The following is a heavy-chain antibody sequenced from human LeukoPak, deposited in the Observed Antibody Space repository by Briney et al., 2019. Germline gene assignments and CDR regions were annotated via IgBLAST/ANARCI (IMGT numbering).Heavy chain of an antibody. D-gene: IGHD2-8*01. Sequence: ASETLSLTCTVSGGSISSYYWSWIRQPPGKGLEWIGYIYYSGSTNYNPSLKSRVTISVDTSKNQFSLKLTSLTAADTAVYYCARGTSFGLMNSDNWGQGTLVIVSS. V-gene: IGHV4-59*12. CDR3: ARGTSFGLMNSDN. J-gene: IGHJ4*02. CDR2: IYYSGST. CDR1: GGSISSYY.